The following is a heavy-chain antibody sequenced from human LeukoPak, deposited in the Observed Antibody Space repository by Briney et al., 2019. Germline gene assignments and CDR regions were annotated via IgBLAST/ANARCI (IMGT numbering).Heavy chain of an antibody. J-gene: IGHJ4*02. CDR2: IYYSGST. D-gene: IGHD3-10*01. CDR3: ARTPSITMVRGVLDY. CDR1: GGSISSYY. Sequence: PSETLSLTCTVSGGSISSYYWSWIRQPPGKGLGWIGYIYYSGSTNYNPSLKSRVTISVDTSKNQFSLKLSSVTAADTAVYYCARTPSITMVRGVLDYWGQGTLVTVSS. V-gene: IGHV4-59*01.